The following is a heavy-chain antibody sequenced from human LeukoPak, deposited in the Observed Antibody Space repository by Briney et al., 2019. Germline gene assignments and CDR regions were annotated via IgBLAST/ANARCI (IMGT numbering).Heavy chain of an antibody. CDR2: VSYSGST. CDR3: ARDRPYYFGSGNYYSFDI. V-gene: IGHV4-59*01. D-gene: IGHD3-10*01. J-gene: IGHJ4*02. Sequence: PSETLSLTCTVSGGSISGYHGSWIRQPPGKGLEWIGSVSYSGSTNYNPSLKTRVTISVDTSKIQFSLKVGSVAAADTAVYYCARDRPYYFGSGNYYSFDIWGQGTLVTVSS. CDR1: GGSISGYH.